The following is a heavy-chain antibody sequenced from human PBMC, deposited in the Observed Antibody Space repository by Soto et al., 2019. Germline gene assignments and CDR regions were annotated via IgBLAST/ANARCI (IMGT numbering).Heavy chain of an antibody. D-gene: IGHD1-7*01. CDR1: GGSFTSNNW. CDR3: ASGARGTSVNY. J-gene: IGHJ4*02. CDR2: IYRTGST. Sequence: SETLSLTCAVSGGSFTSNNWWTWVRQPPGQGLEWIGEIYRTGSTNYNPSLKSRVTISLDKSENQFSLKVTSLTAADTAVYYWASGARGTSVNYGGGGTWVPVSS. V-gene: IGHV4-4*02.